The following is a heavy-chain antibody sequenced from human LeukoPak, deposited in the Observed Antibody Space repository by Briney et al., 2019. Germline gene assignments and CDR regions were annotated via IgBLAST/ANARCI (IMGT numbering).Heavy chain of an antibody. D-gene: IGHD3-3*01. CDR1: GFTFGDYA. CDR3: AKDSPRHGDFDY. V-gene: IGHV3-23*01. J-gene: IGHJ4*02. Sequence: PGGSLRLSCTASGFTFGDYAMSWVRQAPGKGLEWVSAISGSGGSTYYADSVKGRFTISRDNSKNTLYLQMNSLRAEDTAVYYCAKDSPRHGDFDYWGQGTLVTVFS. CDR2: ISGSGGST.